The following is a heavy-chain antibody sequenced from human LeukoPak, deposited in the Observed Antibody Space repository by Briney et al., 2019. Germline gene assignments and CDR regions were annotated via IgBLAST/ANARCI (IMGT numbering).Heavy chain of an antibody. D-gene: IGHD6-13*01. J-gene: IGHJ4*02. Sequence: GGSLRLSCAASGFTFSSYGMHWVRQAPGKGLEWVAVISYDGSNKHYADSVKGRFTISRDNSKNTLYLQMNSLRAEDTAVYYCAKATRGLAAAGTLDYWGQGTLVTVSS. CDR1: GFTFSSYG. V-gene: IGHV3-30*18. CDR2: ISYDGSNK. CDR3: AKATRGLAAAGTLDY.